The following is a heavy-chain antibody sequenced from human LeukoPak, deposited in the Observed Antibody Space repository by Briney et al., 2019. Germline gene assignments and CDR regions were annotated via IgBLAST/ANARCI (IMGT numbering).Heavy chain of an antibody. V-gene: IGHV4-59*08. D-gene: IGHD3-10*01. Sequence: PSETLSLTCTVSGDSTSDYYWTWIRQSPGKGLEWIGYIDDNGSTNFNPSLKSRVTMSVDTPKNEFSLKLSSMTAADTAVYYCARAIAMVRGVGGWFDPWGQGTLVTVSS. J-gene: IGHJ5*02. CDR3: ARAIAMVRGVGGWFDP. CDR2: IDDNGST. CDR1: GDSTSDYY.